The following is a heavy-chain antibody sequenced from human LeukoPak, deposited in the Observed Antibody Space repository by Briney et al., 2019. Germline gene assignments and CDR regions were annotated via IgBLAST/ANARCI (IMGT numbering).Heavy chain of an antibody. V-gene: IGHV4-39*07. J-gene: IGHJ6*03. Sequence: PSETLSLTCTVSGASISNGAYHWGWIRQPPGKGLEWIGSINYSGGTHYNPSLKSRVTISADKSKNQSSLKLSSVTAADTAVYYCARTTEGGYTYDYFYYYYMDVWGKGTTVTISS. CDR1: GASISNGAYH. D-gene: IGHD5-18*01. CDR2: INYSGGT. CDR3: ARTTEGGYTYDYFYYYYMDV.